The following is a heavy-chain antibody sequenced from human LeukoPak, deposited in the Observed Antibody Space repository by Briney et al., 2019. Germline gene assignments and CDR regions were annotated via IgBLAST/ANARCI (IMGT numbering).Heavy chain of an antibody. CDR1: GFTFSGSA. J-gene: IGHJ6*03. D-gene: IGHD3-9*01. Sequence: GGSLRLSCAASGFTFSGSAMHWVRQASGKGLEWVGRIRSKANSYATAYAASVKGRFTISRDDSKNTAYLQMNSLRAEDTAVYYCAKEYYDILTGYYFLDYYMDVWGKGTTVTISS. CDR3: AKEYYDILTGYYFLDYYMDV. CDR2: IRSKANSYAT. V-gene: IGHV3-73*01.